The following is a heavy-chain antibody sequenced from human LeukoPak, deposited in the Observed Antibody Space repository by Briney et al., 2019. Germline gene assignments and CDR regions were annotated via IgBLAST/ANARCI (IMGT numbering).Heavy chain of an antibody. D-gene: IGHD4-11*01. Sequence: GGSLRLSCVASGFTFSSYAMSWVRQAPGKGLEWVSAISDSGGYTYYADSVEGRFTSSRDNSKNTLYLQMNSLRVEGTALYYCAKTPSHYTNYWGLGTLVTVSS. CDR3: AKTPSHYTNY. V-gene: IGHV3-23*01. J-gene: IGHJ4*02. CDR1: GFTFSSYA. CDR2: ISDSGGYT.